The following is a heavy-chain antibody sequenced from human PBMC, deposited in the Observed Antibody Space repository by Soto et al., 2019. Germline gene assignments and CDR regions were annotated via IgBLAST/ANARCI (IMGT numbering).Heavy chain of an antibody. CDR1: GFTFSTYS. D-gene: IGHD2-15*01. Sequence: PGGSLRLSCAVSGFTFSTYSMNWVRQAPGKGLEWVSYIGSTASKIYYANSVKGRFTISRDNAKNSLFLQMNSLRAEGTAMYYCARFACSGDNCYSIWGQGTQVTVSS. J-gene: IGHJ4*02. CDR2: IGSTASKI. CDR3: ARFACSGDNCYSI. V-gene: IGHV3-48*01.